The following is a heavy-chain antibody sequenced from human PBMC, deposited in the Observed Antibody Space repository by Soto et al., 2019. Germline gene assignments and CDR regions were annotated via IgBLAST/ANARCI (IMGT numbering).Heavy chain of an antibody. Sequence: GGSLRLSCAASGFTFSSYGMHWVRQAPGKGLEWVAVISYDGSNKYYADSVKGRFTISRDNSKNTLYLQMNSLRAEDTAVYYCAKDGSDIVLMVYARYYYYMDVWGKGTTVTVSS. D-gene: IGHD2-8*01. J-gene: IGHJ6*03. CDR2: ISYDGSNK. CDR1: GFTFSSYG. V-gene: IGHV3-30*18. CDR3: AKDGSDIVLMVYARYYYYMDV.